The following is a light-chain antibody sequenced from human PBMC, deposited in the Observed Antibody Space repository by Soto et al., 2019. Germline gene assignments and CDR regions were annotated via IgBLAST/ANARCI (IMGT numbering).Light chain of an antibody. Sequence: IVLTQSPGTLSLSPGERGTLSCRASQSVSASYLAWYQQKPGQAPRLLIYGASTRATGIPDRFSGSGSGTDFTLTISSLEPEDFAVYYCHQYGVSSGTFGQGTNLEIK. J-gene: IGKJ2*01. V-gene: IGKV3-20*01. CDR3: HQYGVSSGT. CDR2: GAS. CDR1: QSVSASY.